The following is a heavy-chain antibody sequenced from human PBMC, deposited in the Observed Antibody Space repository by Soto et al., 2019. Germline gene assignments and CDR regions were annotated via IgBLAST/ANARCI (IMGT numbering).Heavy chain of an antibody. Sequence: PGGALRLSCTTFGFTLCGYAMSLFRPAPGKGLEWVGFIRSKAYGGTTEYAASVKGRFTISRDDSKSIAYLQMNSLKTEDTAVYYCTRSRIERVAVYWGQGTLVTVSS. CDR2: IRSKAYGGTT. V-gene: IGHV3-49*03. CDR3: TRSRIERVAVY. D-gene: IGHD2-15*01. CDR1: GFTLCGYA. J-gene: IGHJ4*02.